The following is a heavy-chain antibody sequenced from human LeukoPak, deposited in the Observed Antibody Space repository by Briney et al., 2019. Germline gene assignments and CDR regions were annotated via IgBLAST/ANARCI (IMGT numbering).Heavy chain of an antibody. D-gene: IGHD4-17*01. V-gene: IGHV4-59*01. CDR1: GGSISSYY. CDR2: IYYSGST. J-gene: IGHJ4*02. CDR3: ARWDGDYYFDN. Sequence: PSETLSLTCTVSGGSISSYYWSWIRQPPGKGLEWIGYIYYSGSTNYNPSLKSRVTISVDTSKNQFSLKLSSVTAADTAVYYCARWDGDYYFDNWGQGTLVTVSS.